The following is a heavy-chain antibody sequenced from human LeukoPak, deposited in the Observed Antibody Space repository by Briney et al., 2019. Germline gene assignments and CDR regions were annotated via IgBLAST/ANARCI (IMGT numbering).Heavy chain of an antibody. D-gene: IGHD6-25*01. V-gene: IGHV5-51*01. CDR2: IYPGDSDT. Sequence: GASLKISSTGSGYSCTIYWIGWVRQMPGKGLEWMGIIYPGDSDTRYSPSFQGQVTISADRSISTAYLQWSSLKASDTAMYYCARGRRAASGPSALFDYWGQGTLVTVSA. CDR3: ARGRRAASGPSALFDY. J-gene: IGHJ4*02. CDR1: GYSCTIYW.